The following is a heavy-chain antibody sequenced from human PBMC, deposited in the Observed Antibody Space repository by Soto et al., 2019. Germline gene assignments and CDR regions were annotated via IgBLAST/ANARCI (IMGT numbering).Heavy chain of an antibody. V-gene: IGHV1-69*02. CDR2: IIPILGIA. CDR1: GGTFSSYT. Sequence: SVKVSCKASGGTFSSYTISWVRQAPGQGLEWMGRIIPILGIANYAQKFQGRVTITADKSTSTAYMELSSLRSEDTAVYYCARLFSLMAVVAAADDAFDSRAQRTMDTGSS. CDR3: ARLFSLMAVVAAADDAFDS. J-gene: IGHJ3*02. D-gene: IGHD2-15*01.